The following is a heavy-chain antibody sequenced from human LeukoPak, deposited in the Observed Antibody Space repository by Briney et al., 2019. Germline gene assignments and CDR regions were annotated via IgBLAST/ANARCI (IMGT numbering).Heavy chain of an antibody. D-gene: IGHD1-1*01. J-gene: IGHJ4*02. CDR1: GFIFSSYA. V-gene: IGHV3-23*01. Sequence: GGSLRLSCAASGFIFSSYAMNWVRQAPGKGLEWVSTISDSGGSTYYADSVKGRFTISRDNSKNTLYLQMNSLRAEDTAVYYCAKEGGTLYYFDYWGQGTLVTVSS. CDR3: AKEGGTLYYFDY. CDR2: ISDSGGST.